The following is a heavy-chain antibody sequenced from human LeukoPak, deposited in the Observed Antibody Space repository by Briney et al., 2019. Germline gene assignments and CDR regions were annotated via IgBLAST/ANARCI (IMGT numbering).Heavy chain of an antibody. CDR1: GFTFSSYA. J-gene: IGHJ1*01. Sequence: GSLRLSCAASGFTFSSYAMHWVRQAPGKGLEWVAVISYDGSNKYYADSVKGRFTISRDNSKNTLYLQMNSLRAEDTAVYYCARVDFQHWGQGTLVTVSS. V-gene: IGHV3-30*04. CDR3: ARVDFQH. CDR2: ISYDGSNK.